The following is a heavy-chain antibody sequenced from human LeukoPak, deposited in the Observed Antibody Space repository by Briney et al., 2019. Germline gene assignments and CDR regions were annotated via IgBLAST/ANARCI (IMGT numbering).Heavy chain of an antibody. CDR2: IYAGDSNT. Sequence: GESLKISCRGSGYRFTSYWIGWVRRMPGKGLEWMGLIYAGDSNTRYRPSFQGQVTISVDKSISTAYLQWSSLKASDNAMYYCARLGGDLYCTSTRCFYDYWGQGTLVTVSP. CDR1: GYRFTSYW. D-gene: IGHD2-2*01. J-gene: IGHJ4*02. CDR3: ARLGGDLYCTSTRCFYDY. V-gene: IGHV5-51*01.